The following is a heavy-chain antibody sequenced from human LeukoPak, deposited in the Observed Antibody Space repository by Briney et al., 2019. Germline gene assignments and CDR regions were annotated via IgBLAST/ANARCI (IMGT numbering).Heavy chain of an antibody. CDR1: GFPFSNYW. V-gene: IGHV3-7*01. Sequence: TGGSLRLSCAASGFPFSNYWMTWVRQAPGKGLEGVATIEQDGSETYYLGSVKGRFIISRDNDKNSLHLQMKSLRAEDTAIYYCVKPYYFSSGSLNWGQGTLVTVSP. CDR2: IEQDGSET. J-gene: IGHJ4*02. CDR3: VKPYYFSSGSLN. D-gene: IGHD3-10*01.